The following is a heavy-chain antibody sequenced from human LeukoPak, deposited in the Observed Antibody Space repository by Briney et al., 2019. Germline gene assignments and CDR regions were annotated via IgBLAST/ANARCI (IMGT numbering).Heavy chain of an antibody. V-gene: IGHV3-23*01. Sequence: GGSLRLSCAASGFTFSSYAMSCDSQAPGKWLEWVSAISGSGGSTYYADSVKGRLTISRENSKNTLYLQMNSLRAEDTAVYYCAKDTGGGITMIVVVTFGPYYFDYWGQGTLVTVSS. CDR1: GFTFSSYA. J-gene: IGHJ4*02. CDR3: AKDTGGGITMIVVVTFGPYYFDY. CDR2: ISGSGGST. D-gene: IGHD3-22*01.